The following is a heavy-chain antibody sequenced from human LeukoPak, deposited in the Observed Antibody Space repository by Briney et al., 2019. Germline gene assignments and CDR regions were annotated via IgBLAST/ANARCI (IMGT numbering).Heavy chain of an antibody. CDR1: GYTFTSYG. Sequence: ASVKVSCKASGYTFTSYGISWVRQAPGQGLEWMGWISAYNGNTNYAQKLQGRVTMTTDTSTSTAYMELRSLRSDDTAVYYCAAPLYYYDSSGTYDFDIWGQGTMVTVSS. CDR2: ISAYNGNT. J-gene: IGHJ3*02. D-gene: IGHD3-22*01. CDR3: AAPLYYYDSSGTYDFDI. V-gene: IGHV1-18*01.